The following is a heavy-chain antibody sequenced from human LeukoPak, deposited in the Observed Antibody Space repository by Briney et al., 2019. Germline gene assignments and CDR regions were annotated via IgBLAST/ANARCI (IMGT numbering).Heavy chain of an antibody. Sequence: SVKVSCKASGGTFSTFGISWVRQAPGQGLEWMGGIIPMSGTVNNAQKFQGRVTITADKSTGTAYMELSSLRSDDTAMYYCARETGYAYGRAPLDYWGQGTLVTVSA. CDR3: ARETGYAYGRAPLDY. V-gene: IGHV1-69*06. CDR2: IIPMSGTV. CDR1: GGTFSTFG. J-gene: IGHJ4*02. D-gene: IGHD5-18*01.